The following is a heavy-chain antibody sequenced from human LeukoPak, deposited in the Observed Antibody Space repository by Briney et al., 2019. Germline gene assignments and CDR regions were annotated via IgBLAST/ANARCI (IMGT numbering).Heavy chain of an antibody. Sequence: PGRSLRLSCAASGFTFSSYAMHWVCQAPGKGLEWVAVISYDGSNKYYADSVKGRFTISRDNSKNTLYLQMNSLRAEDTAVYYCARDMVGVVTGTSPRGWFDPWGQGTLVTVSS. J-gene: IGHJ5*02. CDR2: ISYDGSNK. CDR1: GFTFSSYA. CDR3: ARDMVGVVTGTSPRGWFDP. V-gene: IGHV3-30*01. D-gene: IGHD1-20*01.